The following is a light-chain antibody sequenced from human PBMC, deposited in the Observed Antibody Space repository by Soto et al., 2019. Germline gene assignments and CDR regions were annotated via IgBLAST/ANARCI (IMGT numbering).Light chain of an antibody. CDR3: LQHYTYPPT. J-gene: IGKJ4*01. CDR2: SAS. CDR1: QAIGDH. Sequence: DIQMTQSPSALSASVGDTVTVTCRASQAIGDHLAWFQQQPGKVPQRLIYSASTLHTGAPSRFSGSGSETDFTLTITNLQPEDFASYFYLQHYTYPPTFGGGT. V-gene: IGKV1-17*03.